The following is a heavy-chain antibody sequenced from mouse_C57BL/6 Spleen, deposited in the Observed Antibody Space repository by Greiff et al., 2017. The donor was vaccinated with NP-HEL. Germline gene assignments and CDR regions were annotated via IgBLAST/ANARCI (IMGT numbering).Heavy chain of an antibody. CDR1: GFTFSSYA. CDR3: TRGATVVAKYYAMDY. CDR2: ISSGGDCI. D-gene: IGHD1-1*01. Sequence: EVMLVESGEGLVKPGGSLKLSCAASGFTFSSYAMSWVRQTPEQRLEWVGYISSGGDCIYYADTVKGRFTLTRDNARNTLYLQMSSMKSEDTATDYCTRGATVVAKYYAMDYWGQGTSVTVSS. J-gene: IGHJ4*01. V-gene: IGHV5-9-1*02.